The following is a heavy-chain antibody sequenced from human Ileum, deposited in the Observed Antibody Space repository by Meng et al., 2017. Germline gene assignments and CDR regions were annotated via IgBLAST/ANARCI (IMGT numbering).Heavy chain of an antibody. J-gene: IGHJ4*03. D-gene: IGHD3-3*02. CDR3: ARHGHFTPDKYYFDS. CDR1: SGSFSSGEYC. Sequence: QLRLQESGPGLVKPSETLSPTCSVSSGSFSSGEYCWGWIRQPPGKGLEWIGSVYFTGYTYYSPSLMSRVTISVETSKNQFSLRLTSVTAADTGLYLCARHGHFTPDKYYFDSWGQGTLVTVSS. V-gene: IGHV4-39*01. CDR2: VYFTGYT.